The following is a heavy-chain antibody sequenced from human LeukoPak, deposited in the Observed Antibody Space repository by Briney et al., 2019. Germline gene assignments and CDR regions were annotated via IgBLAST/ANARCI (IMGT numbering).Heavy chain of an antibody. CDR3: ARDHKWFGELLYGWFDP. CDR2: INPNSGGT. Sequence: ASVKVSCKASGYTFTGYYMHWVRQAPGQGLEWMGWINPNSGGTNYAQKFQGRVTMTRDTSISTAYIELSRLRSDDTAVYYCARDHKWFGELLYGWFDPWGQGTLVTVSS. CDR1: GYTFTGYY. J-gene: IGHJ5*02. V-gene: IGHV1-2*02. D-gene: IGHD3-10*01.